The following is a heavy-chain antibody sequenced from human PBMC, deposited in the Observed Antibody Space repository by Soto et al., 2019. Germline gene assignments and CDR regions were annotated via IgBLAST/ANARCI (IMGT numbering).Heavy chain of an antibody. CDR3: AAVLLPTDFDY. CDR2: IVVGSGNT. J-gene: IGHJ4*02. Sequence: SVTVYCKASGFTFTSSAVQWVRQARGQRLEWIGWIVVGSGNTNYAQKFQERVTITRDMSTSTAYMELSSLRSEDTAVYYCAAVLLPTDFDYWGQGTLVTVSS. CDR1: GFTFTSSA. V-gene: IGHV1-58*01.